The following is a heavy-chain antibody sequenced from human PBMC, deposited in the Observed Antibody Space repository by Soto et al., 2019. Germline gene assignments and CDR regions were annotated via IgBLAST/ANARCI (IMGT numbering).Heavy chain of an antibody. CDR2: INAGNGNT. J-gene: IGHJ5*02. V-gene: IGHV1-3*01. D-gene: IGHD3-3*01. CDR3: ARFGGRTGVGTIFGVVINHHWFDP. Sequence: ASVKVSCKASGYTFTSYAMHWVRQAPGQRLEWMGWINAGNGNTKYSQKFQGRVTITRDTSASTAYMELSSLRSEDTAVYYCARFGGRTGVGTIFGVVINHHWFDPWGQGTLVTVSS. CDR1: GYTFTSYA.